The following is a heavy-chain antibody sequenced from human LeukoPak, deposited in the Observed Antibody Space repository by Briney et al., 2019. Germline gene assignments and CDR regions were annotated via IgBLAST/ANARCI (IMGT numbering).Heavy chain of an antibody. CDR2: INSNSGAK. V-gene: IGHV1-2*02. J-gene: IGHJ4*02. CDR1: VYTFNCYY. D-gene: IGHD1-26*01. Sequence: ASVNVSCKASVYTFNCYYMHWVRQAPGQGLESMGWINSNSGAKNYALNFQGRVTMSRDISTNTAYMELNTLTSEDTAVYYCARGRGGATTGLDHWGQGTLVTVSS. CDR3: ARGRGGATTGLDH.